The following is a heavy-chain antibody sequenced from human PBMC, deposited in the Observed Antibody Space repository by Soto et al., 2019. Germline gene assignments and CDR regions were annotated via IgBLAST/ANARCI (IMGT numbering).Heavy chain of an antibody. D-gene: IGHD6-13*01. Sequence: SETLSLTCTVSPEYFSTYYWKLIRQSPGKGLEGVGEINHSGRDIYHPSLKSRVAMSVDTSKNQLSLKLSSVTAADTAIYYCAREGSIAAAGRFDSWGQGTLVTVSS. J-gene: IGHJ4*02. CDR3: AREGSIAAAGRFDS. CDR1: PEYFSTYY. V-gene: IGHV4-34*09. CDR2: INHSGRD.